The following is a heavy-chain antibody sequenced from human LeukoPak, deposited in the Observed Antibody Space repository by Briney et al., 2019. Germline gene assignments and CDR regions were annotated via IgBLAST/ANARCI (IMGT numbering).Heavy chain of an antibody. CDR3: ARGIIVVAGSRFDP. D-gene: IGHD6-19*01. Sequence: PSETLSLTCTVSGGSISSYYWSWIRQPPGRGLEWIGYIYYSGSTNYNPSLKSRVTISVDTSKNQFSLKLSSVTAADTAVYYCARGIIVVAGSRFDPWGQGTLVTVSS. CDR2: IYYSGST. J-gene: IGHJ5*02. V-gene: IGHV4-59*01. CDR1: GGSISSYY.